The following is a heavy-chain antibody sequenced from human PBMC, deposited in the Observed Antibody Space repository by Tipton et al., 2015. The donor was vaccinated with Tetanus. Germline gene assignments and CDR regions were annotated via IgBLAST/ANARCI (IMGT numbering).Heavy chain of an antibody. CDR1: GGSISGSY. CDR2: VYYNGNT. D-gene: IGHD6-13*01. V-gene: IGHV4-59*01. J-gene: IGHJ5*02. Sequence: TLSLTCTVSGGSISGSYWNWIRQPPGKGLEWIGYVYYNGNTHYNPALKSRVTISVDTSKNQSSLKLSSVTAADTAIYYCARDPGIASAGLWFDPWGQGTLVTVSS. CDR3: ARDPGIASAGLWFDP.